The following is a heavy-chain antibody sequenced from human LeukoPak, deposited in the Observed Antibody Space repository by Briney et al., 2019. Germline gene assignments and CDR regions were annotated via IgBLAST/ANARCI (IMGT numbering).Heavy chain of an antibody. V-gene: IGHV3-30*04. CDR3: ARERGVRSYYDILAGYYDYFDY. CDR2: ISYDGSNK. CDR1: GFTFSTYA. J-gene: IGHJ4*02. D-gene: IGHD3-9*01. Sequence: AGSLRLSCAVSGFTFSTYAMHWVRQAPGKGLEWVAVISYDGSNKYYADSVKGRFTISRDNSKKTLYLQMNRMRVEDKAVYYYARERGVRSYYDILAGYYDYFDYWGQGTLVTVSS.